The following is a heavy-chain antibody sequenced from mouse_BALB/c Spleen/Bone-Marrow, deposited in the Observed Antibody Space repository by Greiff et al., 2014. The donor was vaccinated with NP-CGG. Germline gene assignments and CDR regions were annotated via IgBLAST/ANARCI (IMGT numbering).Heavy chain of an antibody. Sequence: VQLVESGAELVRPGASVKLSCKASGYIFTSYWISWVKQRPGEGLEWIGNIYPSDNYTNYNQKFKDKATLTVDKSSSTAYMQLSSPTSEDSAVYYCTRTYEYFDYWGQGTTLTVSS. V-gene: IGHV1-69*02. J-gene: IGHJ2*01. D-gene: IGHD2-3*01. CDR3: TRTYEYFDY. CDR2: IYPSDNYT. CDR1: GYIFTSYW.